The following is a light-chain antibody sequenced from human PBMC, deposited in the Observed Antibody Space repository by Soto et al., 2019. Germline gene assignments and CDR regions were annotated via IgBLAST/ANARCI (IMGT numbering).Light chain of an antibody. Sequence: EIVLTQSPGTLSLSPGERATLSCRASESVGSHYIGWYQQRRGQAPRLLIYGTGNRAPGIPDRFSGDGAGTDFTLTITRLEPEAFAVYYCQQYGSSVTFGGGTKVEIK. J-gene: IGKJ4*01. V-gene: IGKV3-20*01. CDR1: ESVGSHY. CDR3: QQYGSSVT. CDR2: GTG.